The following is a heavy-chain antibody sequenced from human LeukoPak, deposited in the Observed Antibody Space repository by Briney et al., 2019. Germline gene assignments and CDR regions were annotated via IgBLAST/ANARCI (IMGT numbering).Heavy chain of an antibody. D-gene: IGHD2-21*01. Sequence: GESLKISCKGSGYSFTKYWIGWVRQMPGKDLEWMGFIYPSDSDTRYSPSFQGQVTISADKSISTAYLQWSSLKASDTAMYYCARLSSAIRANWFDPWGQGTLVTVSS. CDR1: GYSFTKYW. J-gene: IGHJ5*02. V-gene: IGHV5-51*01. CDR3: ARLSSAIRANWFDP. CDR2: IYPSDSDT.